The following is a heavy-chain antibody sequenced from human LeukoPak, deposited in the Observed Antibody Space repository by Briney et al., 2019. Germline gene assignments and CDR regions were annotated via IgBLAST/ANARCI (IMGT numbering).Heavy chain of an antibody. D-gene: IGHD3-10*01. CDR3: ARAKAMVRGASALFFDY. CDR2: ISGTGSAT. V-gene: IGHV3-21*01. J-gene: IGHJ4*02. Sequence: GGSLRLSCAASGFNFNMYGLSWVRQAPGKGLEWVSAISGTGSATYYADSVGGRFTISRDNAKNSLYLQMNSLRAEDTAVYYCARAKAMVRGASALFFDYWGQGTLVTVSS. CDR1: GFNFNMYG.